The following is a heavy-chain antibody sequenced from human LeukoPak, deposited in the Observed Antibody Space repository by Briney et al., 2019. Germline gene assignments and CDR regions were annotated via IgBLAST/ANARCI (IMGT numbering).Heavy chain of an antibody. CDR1: GYTFTGYY. J-gene: IGHJ6*02. Sequence: ASVKVSCKASGYTFTGYYMHWVRQAPGQGLEWMGWINPNSGGTNYAQKFQGRVIMTRDTSISTAYMELSRLRSDDTAVYYCARPHYSNYPSRGYGMDVWGQGTTVTVSS. CDR3: ARPHYSNYPSRGYGMDV. V-gene: IGHV1-2*02. CDR2: INPNSGGT. D-gene: IGHD4-11*01.